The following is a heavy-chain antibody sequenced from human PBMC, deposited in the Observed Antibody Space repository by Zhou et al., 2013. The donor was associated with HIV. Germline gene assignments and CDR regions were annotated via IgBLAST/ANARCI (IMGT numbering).Heavy chain of an antibody. CDR2: INSDGSST. V-gene: IGHV3-74*01. Sequence: EVQLVESGGGLVQPGGSLRLSCAASGFTFSSYWMHWVRQAPGKGLVWVSRINSDGSSTDYADSVKGRFTISRDISKNTLYLQMNSLRAEDTAVYYCAKDWRRWAFDYWGQGTLVTVSS. D-gene: IGHD4-17*01. CDR3: AKDWRRWAFDY. J-gene: IGHJ4*02. CDR1: GFTFSSYW.